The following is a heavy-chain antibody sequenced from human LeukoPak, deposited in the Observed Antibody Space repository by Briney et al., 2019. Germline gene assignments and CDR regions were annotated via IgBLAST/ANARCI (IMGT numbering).Heavy chain of an antibody. J-gene: IGHJ4*02. D-gene: IGHD6-19*01. V-gene: IGHV3-23*01. CDR3: ANDPHPGIAVAGTLDY. Sequence: GGSLRLSCAATGLTFGTYTMSWVRQAPGKGPEWVSGISGSGGTTDYTDSVKGRFTISRDNSKNTLYLQMISLRAEDTAVYYSANDPHPGIAVAGTLDYWGQGTLVTVSS. CDR2: ISGSGGTT. CDR1: GLTFGTYT.